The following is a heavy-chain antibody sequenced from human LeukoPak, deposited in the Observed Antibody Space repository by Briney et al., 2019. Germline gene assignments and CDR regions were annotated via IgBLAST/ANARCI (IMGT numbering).Heavy chain of an antibody. CDR2: IWYDGTNK. D-gene: IGHD3-10*01. Sequence: GGSLRLSCAASGFTFSSYGMHWVRQAPGRGLGWVAVIWYDGTNKYYADSVKGRFTLSRDNSTNTLYLQMNTLRAADTAVYYGARGPNYVVQGGYFDYWGQGTLVTVSS. J-gene: IGHJ4*02. CDR3: ARGPNYVVQGGYFDY. CDR1: GFTFSSYG. V-gene: IGHV3-33*01.